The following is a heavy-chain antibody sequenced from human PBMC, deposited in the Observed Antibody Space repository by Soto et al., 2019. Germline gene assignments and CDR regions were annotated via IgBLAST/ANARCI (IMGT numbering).Heavy chain of an antibody. D-gene: IGHD6-19*01. CDR2: IKQDGSEN. CDR3: ASTESSGAVES. V-gene: IGHV3-7*01. CDR1: GFTFSSYW. J-gene: IGHJ4*02. Sequence: EVQLVESGGGLVQPGESLRLSCAASGFTFSSYWMSWVRQAPGKGLEWVANIKQDGSENYYVDSVTGRFTISRDNAKNSLYLQMNSLRAEDTAVYYCASTESSGAVESWGQGTLVTVSS.